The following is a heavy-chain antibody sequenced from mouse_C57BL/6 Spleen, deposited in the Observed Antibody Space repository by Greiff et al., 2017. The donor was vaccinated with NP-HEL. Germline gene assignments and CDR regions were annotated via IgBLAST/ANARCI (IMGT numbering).Heavy chain of an antibody. CDR2: ISSGSSTI. CDR1: GFTFSDYG. J-gene: IGHJ2*01. CDR3: ARDYYGSSRYYFDY. D-gene: IGHD1-1*01. Sequence: EVKVVESGGGLVKPGGSLKLSCAASGFTFSDYGMHWVRQAPEKGLEWVAYISSGSSTIYYADTVKGRFTISRDNAKNTLFLQMTSLRSEDTAMYYCARDYYGSSRYYFDYWGQGTTLTVSS. V-gene: IGHV5-17*01.